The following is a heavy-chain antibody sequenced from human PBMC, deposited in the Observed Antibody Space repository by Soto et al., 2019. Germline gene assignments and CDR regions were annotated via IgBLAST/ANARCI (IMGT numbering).Heavy chain of an antibody. J-gene: IGHJ6*02. CDR3: ARARYYDSSGYYHFEYYYGMDV. CDR1: GGSISGYY. D-gene: IGHD3-22*01. CDR2: IYTSGST. Sequence: LSLTCTVSGGSISGYYWSWTRQPAGKGLEWIGRIYTSGSTNYNPSLKSRVTMSVDTSKNQFSLKLSSVTAADTAVYYCARARYYDSSGYYHFEYYYGMDVWGQGTTVTVSS. V-gene: IGHV4-4*07.